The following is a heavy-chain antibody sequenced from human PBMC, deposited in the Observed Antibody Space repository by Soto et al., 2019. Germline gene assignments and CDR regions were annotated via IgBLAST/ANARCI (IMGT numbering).Heavy chain of an antibody. CDR1: GLTFSSYW. J-gene: IGHJ4*02. Sequence: GGSLRLSCAASGLTFSSYWMHWVRQAPGKGLVWVSRISSDRSVTTYADSVKGRFTISRDNAKNTLYLQMNSLRAEDTAVYYCASQQRGILGYYFDCWGQGTLVTVSS. CDR3: ASQQRGILGYYFDC. V-gene: IGHV3-74*01. D-gene: IGHD3-16*01. CDR2: ISSDRSVT.